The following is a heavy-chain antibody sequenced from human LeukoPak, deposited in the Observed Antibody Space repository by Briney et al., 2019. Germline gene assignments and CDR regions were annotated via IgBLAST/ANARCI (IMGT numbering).Heavy chain of an antibody. V-gene: IGHV4-34*01. CDR3: ARVGALGYCSSTSCRRSYFDY. D-gene: IGHD2-2*01. Sequence: PSETLSLTCAVYGGSFSGYYWSWIRQPPGKGLEWIGEINHSGSTNYNPSLKSRVTISVDTSKNQFSLKLSSVTAADTAVYYCARVGALGYCSSTSCRRSYFDYWGQGTLVTASS. CDR1: GGSFSGYY. J-gene: IGHJ4*02. CDR2: INHSGST.